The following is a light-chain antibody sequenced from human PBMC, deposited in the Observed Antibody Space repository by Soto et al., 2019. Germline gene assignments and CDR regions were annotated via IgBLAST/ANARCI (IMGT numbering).Light chain of an antibody. Sequence: EIVLTQSPATLPLSPGERATLSCRASQSVSSYLAWYQQKRGQAPKLLIYHASNGATRIPARFSGSGSGTDFTLTISRVEPGDFADYYCQQRRNWPRKFSQGTKVEIK. J-gene: IGKJ1*01. CDR2: HAS. CDR1: QSVSSY. CDR3: QQRRNWPRK. V-gene: IGKV3-11*01.